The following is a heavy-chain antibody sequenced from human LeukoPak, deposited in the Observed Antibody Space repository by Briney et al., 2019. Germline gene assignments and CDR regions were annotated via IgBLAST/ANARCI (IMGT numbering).Heavy chain of an antibody. CDR2: MHYSGST. V-gene: IGHV4-39*07. J-gene: IGHJ4*02. CDR1: GGSIPKNGYY. Sequence: SETLSLTCSVSGGSIPKNGYYWGWVRQSPETGLEWIGSMHYSGSTYYNPSLNSRVTISVDTSKNQFSLKLTSVTAADTAVYYCARGELYYDRPLDFWGQGTLVTVSS. CDR3: ARGELYYDRPLDF. D-gene: IGHD3-22*01.